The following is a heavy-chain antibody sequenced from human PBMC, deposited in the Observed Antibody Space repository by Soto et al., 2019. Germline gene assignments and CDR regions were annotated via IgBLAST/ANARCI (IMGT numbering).Heavy chain of an antibody. D-gene: IGHD3-22*01. CDR3: AKEDYYYDSSGYNDY. V-gene: IGHV3-33*06. CDR1: GFTFSSYG. Sequence: GGSLRLSCAASGFTFSSYGMHWVRQAPGKGLEWVAVIWYDGSNKYYADSVKGRFTISRDNSKNTLYLQMNSLRAEDTAVYYCAKEDYYYDSSGYNDYWGQGTLVTVSS. J-gene: IGHJ4*02. CDR2: IWYDGSNK.